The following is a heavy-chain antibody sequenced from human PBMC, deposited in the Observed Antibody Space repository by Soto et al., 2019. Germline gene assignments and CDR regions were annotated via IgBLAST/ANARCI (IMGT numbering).Heavy chain of an antibody. CDR3: ARRYLVNGYCSGGSCYSLSFAWSN. J-gene: IGHJ1*01. Sequence: PSETLSLTCTVSGGSISSSSYYWGWIRQPPGKGLEWIGSIYYSGSTYYNPSLKSRVTISVDTSKNQFSLKLSSVTAADTAVYYCARRYLVNGYCSGGSCYSLSFAWSNWGQGTLVTVSS. CDR2: IYYSGST. V-gene: IGHV4-39*01. D-gene: IGHD2-15*01. CDR1: GGSISSSSYY.